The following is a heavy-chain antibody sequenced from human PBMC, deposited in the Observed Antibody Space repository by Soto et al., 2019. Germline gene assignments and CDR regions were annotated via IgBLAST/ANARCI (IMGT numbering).Heavy chain of an antibody. V-gene: IGHV3-48*01. D-gene: IGHD2-21*01. J-gene: IGHJ4*02. CDR3: VRQNWDSYFSYFDS. Sequence: LRLSCAASGFTFSSYSMNWVRQAPGKGLEWISYISSSSSAIYYADTVRGRFTGSRDSAKNSLYLQMNSLRVEDTAVYYCVRQNWDSYFSYFDSWGQGTLVTVSS. CDR2: ISSSSSAI. CDR1: GFTFSSYS.